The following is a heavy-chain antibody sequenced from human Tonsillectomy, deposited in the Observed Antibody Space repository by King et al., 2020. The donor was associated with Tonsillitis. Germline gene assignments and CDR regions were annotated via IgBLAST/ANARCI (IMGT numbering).Heavy chain of an antibody. CDR1: GYSFTSYW. CDR3: ASRVVGDCSGGSCYHCDY. J-gene: IGHJ4*02. Sequence: VQLVESGAEVKKPGESLKISCKGSGYSFTSYWIGWVRQMPGKGLEWMGIIYPGDSDTRYSPSFQGQVTISADKSISTAYLQWSSLKASDTAMYYCASRVVGDCSGGSCYHCDYWGQGTLVTVSS. CDR2: IYPGDSDT. V-gene: IGHV5-51*01. D-gene: IGHD2-15*01.